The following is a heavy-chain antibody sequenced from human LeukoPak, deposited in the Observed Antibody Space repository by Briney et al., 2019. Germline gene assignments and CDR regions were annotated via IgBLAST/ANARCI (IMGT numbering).Heavy chain of an antibody. V-gene: IGHV4-34*03. CDR3: TTFGSGWLKYYFDY. Sequence: SETLSLTCAVYGGSFSGYYWSWIRQPPGKGLEWIGEINHSGSTNYNPSLKSRVTISVDTSKNQFSLKLSSVTAEDTAVYYCTTFGSGWLKYYFDYWGQGTRVTVSS. CDR2: INHSGST. CDR1: GGSFSGYY. D-gene: IGHD6-19*01. J-gene: IGHJ4*02.